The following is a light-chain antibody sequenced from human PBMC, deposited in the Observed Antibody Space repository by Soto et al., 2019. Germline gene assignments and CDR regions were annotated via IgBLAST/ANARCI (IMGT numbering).Light chain of an antibody. CDR2: DAS. Sequence: DIQLTESPSSLSASVGDRVTITCQASQDINNYLNWYQQKPGKAPKLLIFDASSVETGVPSRFSGSVSGTHFTFTISSLEPEDIATYHCQQYEDLPLTFGGGTRVELK. CDR3: QQYEDLPLT. V-gene: IGKV1-33*01. J-gene: IGKJ4*01. CDR1: QDINNY.